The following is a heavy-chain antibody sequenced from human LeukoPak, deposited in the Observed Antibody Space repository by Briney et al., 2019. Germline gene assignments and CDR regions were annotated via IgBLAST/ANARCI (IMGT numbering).Heavy chain of an antibody. CDR1: GFTFSDYD. CDR2: ISGLSSHI. Sequence: GGSLRLSCSASGFTFSDYDMTRVRQAPGKGLEWVSSISGLSSHIYYGDPVKGRFSISRDNAKNSLYLQMNSLGTDDTAVYFCGRAFPPLRTSSAGDLWGQGTLVTVSS. V-gene: IGHV3-21*01. J-gene: IGHJ4*02. D-gene: IGHD3-16*01. CDR3: GRAFPPLRTSSAGDL.